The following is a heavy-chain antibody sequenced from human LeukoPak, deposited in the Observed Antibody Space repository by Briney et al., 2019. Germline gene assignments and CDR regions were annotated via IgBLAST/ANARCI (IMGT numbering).Heavy chain of an antibody. J-gene: IGHJ4*02. Sequence: SETLSLTCTVSGGSISSGDYYWSWIRQPPGKGLEWMGYIYYSGSTYYNPSLKSRVTISVDTSKNQFSLKLSSVTAADTAVYYCARGGSPDFDWLLFHYWGQGTLVTVSS. V-gene: IGHV4-30-4*01. D-gene: IGHD3-9*01. CDR1: GGSISSGDYY. CDR3: ARGGSPDFDWLLFHY. CDR2: IYYSGST.